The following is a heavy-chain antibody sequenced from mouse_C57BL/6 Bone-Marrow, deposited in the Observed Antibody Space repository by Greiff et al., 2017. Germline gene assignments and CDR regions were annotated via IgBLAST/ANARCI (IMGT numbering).Heavy chain of an antibody. CDR1: GYTFTSYW. CDR3: ARAPVYYGSSYWYFDV. J-gene: IGHJ1*03. V-gene: IGHV1-64*01. CDR2: IHPNSGST. Sequence: QVQLQQPGAELVKPGASVKLSCKASGYTFTSYWMHWVKQRPGQGLEWIGMIHPNSGSTNYNEKFKSKATLTVDKSSSTAYMQLSSLTSEDSAVYYCARAPVYYGSSYWYFDVWGTGTTVTVSS. D-gene: IGHD1-1*01.